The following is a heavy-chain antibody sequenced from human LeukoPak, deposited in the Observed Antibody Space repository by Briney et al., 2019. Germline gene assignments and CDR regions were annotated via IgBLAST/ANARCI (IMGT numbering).Heavy chain of an antibody. V-gene: IGHV3-9*01. D-gene: IGHD3-22*01. J-gene: IGHJ4*02. CDR3: AKVGTYYYDSSGYYYVGWFDY. Sequence: GGSLRLSCAASGFTFDDYAMHWVRQAPGKGLEWVSGISWNSGSIGYADSVKGRFTISRDNSKNTLYLQMNSLRAEDTAVYYCAKVGTYYYDSSGYYYVGWFDYWGQGTLVTVSS. CDR2: ISWNSGSI. CDR1: GFTFDDYA.